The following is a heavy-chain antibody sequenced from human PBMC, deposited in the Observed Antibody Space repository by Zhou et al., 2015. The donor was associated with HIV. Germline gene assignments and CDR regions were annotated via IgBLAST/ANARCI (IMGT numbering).Heavy chain of an antibody. V-gene: IGHV3-30*18. CDR1: GFTFSSYG. D-gene: IGHD2-15*01. J-gene: IGHJ6*02. Sequence: QVQLVESGGGVVQPGRSLRLSCAASGFTFSSYGMHWVRQAPGKGLEWVAVISYDGSNKYYADSVKGRFTISRDNSKNRLYLQMNSLRAEDTAVYYCAKDLEDIVVVVVLRSRFGCMDVWAKGP. CDR3: AKDLEDIVVVVVLRSRFGCMDV. CDR2: ISYDGSNK.